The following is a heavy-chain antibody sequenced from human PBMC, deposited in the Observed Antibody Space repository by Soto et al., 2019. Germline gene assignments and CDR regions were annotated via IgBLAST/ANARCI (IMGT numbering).Heavy chain of an antibody. CDR2: ISGSGGST. CDR3: AKDLTPFRIYYFDY. J-gene: IGHJ4*02. D-gene: IGHD7-27*01. CDR1: GFTFSSYA. Sequence: AGGSLRLSCAASGFTFSSYAMSWVRQAPGKGLEWVSAISGSGGSTYYADSVKGRFTISRDNSKNTLYLQMNSLRAEDTAVYYCAKDLTPFRIYYFDYWGQGTLVTVSS. V-gene: IGHV3-23*01.